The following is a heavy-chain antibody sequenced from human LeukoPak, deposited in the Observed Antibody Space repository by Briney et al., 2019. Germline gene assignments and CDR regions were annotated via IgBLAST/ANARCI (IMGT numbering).Heavy chain of an antibody. CDR2: INTISGGT. D-gene: IGHD3-10*01. J-gene: IGHJ4*02. V-gene: IGHV1-2*02. Sequence: GASVKVSCKASGYTFTGYYIHWVRQAPGQGLVWIGWINTISGGTNYAQKFQGRVTMTRDTSISTAYMELSRLTSDDTAVYYCAREEGEWFGELFLPFKYWGQGTLVTVSS. CDR3: AREEGEWFGELFLPFKY. CDR1: GYTFTGYY.